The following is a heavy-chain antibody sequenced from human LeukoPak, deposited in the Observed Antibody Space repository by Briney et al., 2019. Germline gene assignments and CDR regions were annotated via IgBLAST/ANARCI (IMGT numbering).Heavy chain of an antibody. CDR2: IRFTGSYI. D-gene: IGHD2/OR15-2a*01. J-gene: IGHJ4*02. CDR3: AREGPRGNSQFDY. Sequence: PGGSLRLSCAASGFTFSSYSMNWVRQAPGKGLEWVSSIRFTGSYIYYADSVKGRFTISRDDAKNLLSLQMISLRVEDTAVYYCAREGPRGNSQFDYWGQGTLVTVSS. V-gene: IGHV3-21*01. CDR1: GFTFSSYS.